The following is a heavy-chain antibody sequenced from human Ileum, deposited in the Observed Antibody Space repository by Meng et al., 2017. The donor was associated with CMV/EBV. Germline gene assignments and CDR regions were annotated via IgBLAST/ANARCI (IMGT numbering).Heavy chain of an antibody. V-gene: IGHV3-72*01. J-gene: IGHJ4*02. CDR1: GFIFSDHY. D-gene: IGHD2-2*01. Sequence: GGPLRLSCAASGFIFSDHYMDWVRQAPGRGLEWVARSRDKAHHYTTEYAASVKGRFTISRDDSKNSLYLQMNNLKVDDTAVYYCTTRPESCTSNPCSGLDWGQGTLVTSPQ. CDR3: TTRPESCTSNPCSGLD. CDR2: SRDKAHHYTT.